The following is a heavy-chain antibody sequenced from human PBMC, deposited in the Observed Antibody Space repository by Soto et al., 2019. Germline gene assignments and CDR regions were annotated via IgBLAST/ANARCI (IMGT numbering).Heavy chain of an antibody. CDR1: GFTFSSRS. CDR2: ISSTSHHT. CDR3: VPDVVAIAAKGY. J-gene: IGHJ4*02. D-gene: IGHD2-15*01. Sequence: EVQLVESGGGLVKPGGSLRLSCAASGFTFSSRSLNWVRQAPGKGLEWVSSISSTSHHTQYADSVKGRFTISRDNARNSLHPQMDSLRAEDTAVYYCVPDVVAIAAKGYWGQGTLVTVSA. V-gene: IGHV3-21*01.